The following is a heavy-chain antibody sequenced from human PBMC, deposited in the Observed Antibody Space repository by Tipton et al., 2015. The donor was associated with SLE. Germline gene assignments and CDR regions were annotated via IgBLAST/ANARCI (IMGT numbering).Heavy chain of an antibody. CDR1: GGSISSSSYY. J-gene: IGHJ5*02. Sequence: TLSLTCTVSGGSISSSSYYWGWIRQPPGKGLEWIGSIYHTGSTDYNPALKSRVTISVDTSKNQISLELSSVTAADTAVYFCARAHIVVVPTATKGWFDPWGQGTLVTVSS. V-gene: IGHV4-39*07. CDR3: ARAHIVVVPTATKGWFDP. CDR2: IYHTGST. D-gene: IGHD2-2*01.